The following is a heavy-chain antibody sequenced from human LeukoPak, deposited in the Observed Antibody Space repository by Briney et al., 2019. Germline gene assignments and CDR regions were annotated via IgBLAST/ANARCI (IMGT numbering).Heavy chain of an antibody. D-gene: IGHD5-18*01. CDR2: IWSDGSNK. CDR1: GFTFSSYG. Sequence: PGGSLRLSCAASGFTFSSYGMHWVRQAPGKGLEWVAIIWSDGSNKYYADAVKDRFTISRDNSKNTMYLQMNSLRAEDTAVYYCARDGYSFGSLDYWGQGTLVTVSS. CDR3: ARDGYSFGSLDY. V-gene: IGHV3-33*01. J-gene: IGHJ4*02.